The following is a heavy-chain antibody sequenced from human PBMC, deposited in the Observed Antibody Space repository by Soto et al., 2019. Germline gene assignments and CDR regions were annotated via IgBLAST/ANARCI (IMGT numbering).Heavy chain of an antibody. Sequence: ASVKVSCKASGYTFTSYYMHWVRQAPGQGLEWMGIINPSGGSTSYAQKFQGRVTMTRDTSTSTVYMELSSLRSEDTAVYYCARERSTLRLRFLEWLLGLGMDVWGQGTTVTVSS. CDR3: ARERSTLRLRFLEWLLGLGMDV. CDR1: GYTFTSYY. D-gene: IGHD3-3*01. V-gene: IGHV1-46*01. CDR2: INPSGGST. J-gene: IGHJ6*02.